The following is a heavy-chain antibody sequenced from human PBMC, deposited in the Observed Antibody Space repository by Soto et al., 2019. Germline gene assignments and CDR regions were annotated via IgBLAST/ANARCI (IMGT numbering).Heavy chain of an antibody. CDR1: GYTFTSYG. J-gene: IGHJ6*02. CDR3: ASGGSLWFGELSAYYYGMDV. V-gene: IGHV1-18*01. CDR2: ISAYNGNT. Sequence: ASVKVSCKASGYTFTSYGISWVRQAPGQGLEWMGWISAYNGNTNYAQKLQGWVTMTRDTSISTAYMELSRLRSDDTAVYYCASGGSLWFGELSAYYYGMDVWGQGTTVTVSS. D-gene: IGHD3-10*01.